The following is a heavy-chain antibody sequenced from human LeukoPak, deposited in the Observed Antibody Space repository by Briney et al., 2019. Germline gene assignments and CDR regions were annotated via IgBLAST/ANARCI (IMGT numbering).Heavy chain of an antibody. V-gene: IGHV1-2*02. J-gene: IGHJ6*03. Sequence: ASVKVSCKASGYTFTVYYMHWVRQAPGQGLEWMGWINPNSGGTNYTQKFQGRVTMTRDTTISTAYMELSRLRSDDTAVYYCARGVMGEQWLVVPYYMDVWGKGTTVTISS. CDR1: GYTFTVYY. D-gene: IGHD6-19*01. CDR3: ARGVMGEQWLVVPYYMDV. CDR2: INPNSGGT.